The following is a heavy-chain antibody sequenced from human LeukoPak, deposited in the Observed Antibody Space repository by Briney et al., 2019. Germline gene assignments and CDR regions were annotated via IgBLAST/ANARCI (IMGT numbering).Heavy chain of an antibody. D-gene: IGHD1-26*01. V-gene: IGHV4-59*01. CDR2: IYYSGNT. Sequence: PPETLSLTSTDPGGSISSDNWSWSSEPLGEGVVWSGHIYYSGNTKYNPSLKSRVTIAVDTSKNQFSLKLSSVTAADTAVYYCARQPPVGATPHDYWGQGTLVTVSS. CDR3: ARQPPVGATPHDY. CDR1: GGSISSDN. J-gene: IGHJ4*02.